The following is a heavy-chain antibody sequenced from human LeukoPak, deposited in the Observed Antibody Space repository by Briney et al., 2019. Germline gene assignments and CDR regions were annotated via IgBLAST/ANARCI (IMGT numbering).Heavy chain of an antibody. V-gene: IGHV4-30-4*08. J-gene: IGHJ5*02. CDR2: IYYSGST. CDR3: AREKLLLRWFDP. Sequence: SETLSLTCTVSGGSISSSSYYWGWIRQPPGKGLEWIGYIYYSGSTYYNPSLKSRVTISVDTSKNQFSLKLSSVTAADTAVYYCAREKLLLRWFDPWGQGTLVTVSS. D-gene: IGHD2-15*01. CDR1: GGSISSSSYY.